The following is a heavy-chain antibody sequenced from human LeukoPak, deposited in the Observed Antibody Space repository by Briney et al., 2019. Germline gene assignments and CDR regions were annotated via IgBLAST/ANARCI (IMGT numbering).Heavy chain of an antibody. Sequence: PGGSLRLSCAASGFTFSNYGMHWVRQAPGKGLEWVSVIYSGGSTYYADSVRGRFTISRDNSKNTLYLQMNSLRAEDTAVYYCARGAAAVVFDYWGQGTLVTVSS. V-gene: IGHV3-53*01. CDR1: GFTFSNYG. D-gene: IGHD6-13*01. CDR2: IYSGGST. CDR3: ARGAAAVVFDY. J-gene: IGHJ4*02.